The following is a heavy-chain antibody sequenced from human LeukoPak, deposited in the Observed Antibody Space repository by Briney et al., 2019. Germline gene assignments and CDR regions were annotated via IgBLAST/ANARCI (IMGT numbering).Heavy chain of an antibody. Sequence: PGGSLRLSCAASESTFITYAMNWVRQAAGKGLEWISYISSSSSIIYYADSVKGRFTISRDNAQSSMYLQMNSLRAEDTAVYYCAREGDSSGYYHDYWGQGTLVTVSS. CDR3: AREGDSSGYYHDY. CDR1: ESTFITYA. V-gene: IGHV3-48*01. J-gene: IGHJ4*02. CDR2: ISSSSSII. D-gene: IGHD3-22*01.